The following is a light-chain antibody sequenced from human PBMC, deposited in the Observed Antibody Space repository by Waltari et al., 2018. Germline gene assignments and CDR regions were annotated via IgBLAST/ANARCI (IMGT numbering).Light chain of an antibody. Sequence: SYVLTQPPSVSVAPGDTARITCGGNKIGTKSVHWYRQKPGQAPVLVISYDSDRPSGIPERFSGSNSGDTATLTISRVEAGDEADYYCQVWDANNEPGLFGTGTEVTV. J-gene: IGLJ1*01. CDR2: YDS. CDR1: KIGTKS. CDR3: QVWDANNEPGL. V-gene: IGLV3-21*01.